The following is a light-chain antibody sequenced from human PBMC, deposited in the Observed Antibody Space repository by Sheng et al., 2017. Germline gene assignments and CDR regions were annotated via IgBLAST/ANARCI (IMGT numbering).Light chain of an antibody. CDR2: AAS. CDR1: QTINNF. V-gene: IGKV1-39*01. J-gene: IGKJ2*01. Sequence: DIQMTQSPLSLSASVGDRVTITCRASQTINNFLSWYQQEPGKAPKLLIYAASTLQXGVPSRFSGGASATDFTLTISSLQPEDSATYFCQQSYSMPYTFGQGTKLEIK. CDR3: QQSYSMPYT.